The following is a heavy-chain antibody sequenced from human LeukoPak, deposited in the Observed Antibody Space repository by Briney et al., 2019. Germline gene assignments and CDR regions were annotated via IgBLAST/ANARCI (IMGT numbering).Heavy chain of an antibody. D-gene: IGHD2-21*01. CDR3: ASYLYSGPDY. J-gene: IGHJ4*02. Sequence: PGGSLRLSCAASGFTFTDYNMNWVRQAPGKGLEWVSSISSSSTYIYYADSVKGRFTISRDNAKNSLYLQMNSLSAEDTAVYYCASYLYSGPDYWGQGTLVTVSS. CDR2: ISSSSTYI. V-gene: IGHV3-21*01. CDR1: GFTFTDYN.